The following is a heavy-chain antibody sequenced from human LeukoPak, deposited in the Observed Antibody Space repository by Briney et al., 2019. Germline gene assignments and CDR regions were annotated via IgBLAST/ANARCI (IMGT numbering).Heavy chain of an antibody. CDR3: ARGRPRGCSGGSCYHWFDP. Sequence: MSSETLSLTCTVSGGSVSRSPYYWSWIRQPPGKGLEWIGEINHSGSTNYNPSLKSRVTISVDTSKNQFSLKLSSVTAADTAVYYCARGRPRGCSGGSCYHWFDPWGQGTLVTVSS. V-gene: IGHV4-39*07. CDR2: INHSGST. CDR1: GGSVSRSPYY. D-gene: IGHD2-15*01. J-gene: IGHJ5*02.